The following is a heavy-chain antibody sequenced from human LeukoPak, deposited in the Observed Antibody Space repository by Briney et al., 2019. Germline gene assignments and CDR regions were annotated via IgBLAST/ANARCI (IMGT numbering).Heavy chain of an antibody. CDR1: GFTFSSYG. V-gene: IGHV3-30*18. D-gene: IGHD2-8*01. Sequence: PGGSLRLSCAASGFTFSSYGMHWVRQAPGKGLEWVAVISYDGSNKYYADSVKGRFTISRDNSKNTLHLQMTSLRAEDTAVYYCAKAGCTNIACRPNVYNWFDPWGQGTLVTVSS. CDR3: AKAGCTNIACRPNVYNWFDP. J-gene: IGHJ5*02. CDR2: ISYDGSNK.